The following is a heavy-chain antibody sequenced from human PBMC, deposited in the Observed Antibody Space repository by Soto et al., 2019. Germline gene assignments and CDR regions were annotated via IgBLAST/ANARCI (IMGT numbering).Heavy chain of an antibody. D-gene: IGHD3-22*01. V-gene: IGHV4-38-2*01. CDR2: IYHSGST. J-gene: IGHJ4*02. CDR1: GYSISSGYY. Sequence: SETLSLTCAVSGYSISSGYYWGWIRQPPGKGLEWIGSIYHSGSTYYNPSLKSRVTISVDTSKNQFSLKLSSVTAADTAVYYCARLYYYDSSRFDYWGQGTLVTVSS. CDR3: ARLYYYDSSRFDY.